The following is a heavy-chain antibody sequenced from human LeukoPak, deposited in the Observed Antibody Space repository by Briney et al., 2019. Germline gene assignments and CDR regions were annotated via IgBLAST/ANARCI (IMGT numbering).Heavy chain of an antibody. D-gene: IGHD5-18*01. CDR1: GGSISSYY. Sequence: SETLSLTCTVSGGSISSYYWSWIRQPPGKGLEWIGYIYYSGITNYNPSLKSRVTISVATSKNQFSLKLSSVNAADTAVYYCARPRRGYSYALAFDIWGQGTMVTVSS. J-gene: IGHJ3*02. CDR3: ARPRRGYSYALAFDI. CDR2: IYYSGIT. V-gene: IGHV4-59*01.